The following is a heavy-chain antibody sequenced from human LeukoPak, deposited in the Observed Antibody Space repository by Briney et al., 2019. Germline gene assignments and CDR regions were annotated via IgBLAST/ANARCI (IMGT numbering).Heavy chain of an antibody. CDR3: AREQSGTRGWYTVDY. V-gene: IGHV3-23*01. Sequence: GGSLRLSCVASGFSFSAYAITWVRQAPGEGMEWVSAIRGNSEKTYYADSVRGRFTISRDNSKDTSYLQISSLRVEDTAVYYCAREQSGTRGWYTVDYWGQGTLVAVSS. CDR2: IRGNSEKT. J-gene: IGHJ4*02. CDR1: GFSFSAYA. D-gene: IGHD6-19*01.